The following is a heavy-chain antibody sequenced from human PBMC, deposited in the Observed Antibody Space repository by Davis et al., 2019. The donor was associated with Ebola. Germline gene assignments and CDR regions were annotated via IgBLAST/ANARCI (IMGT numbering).Heavy chain of an antibody. J-gene: IGHJ6*02. CDR1: GFTFDDYA. CDR2: ISWNSGSI. CDR3: AKSGRGWLYYYYGMDV. V-gene: IGHV3-9*01. Sequence: PGGSLRLSCAASGFTFDDYAMHWVRQAPGKGLEWVSGISWNSGSIGYADSVKGRFTISRDNAKNSLYLQMNSLRAEDTALYYCAKSGRGWLYYYYGMDVWGQGTTVTVSS. D-gene: IGHD6-19*01.